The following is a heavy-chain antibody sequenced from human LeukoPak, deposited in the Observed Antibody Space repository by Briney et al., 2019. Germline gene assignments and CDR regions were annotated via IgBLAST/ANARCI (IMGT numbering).Heavy chain of an antibody. CDR1: GFTFSSYG. D-gene: IGHD7-27*01. Sequence: GGSLRLSCAASGFTFSSYGMHWVRQAPGKGLEWVAVISYDGSNKYYADSVKSRFTISRDNSKNTLYLQMNSLRAEDTAVYYCARGHWGLDYWGQGTLVTVSS. CDR3: ARGHWGLDY. V-gene: IGHV3-30*03. J-gene: IGHJ4*02. CDR2: ISYDGSNK.